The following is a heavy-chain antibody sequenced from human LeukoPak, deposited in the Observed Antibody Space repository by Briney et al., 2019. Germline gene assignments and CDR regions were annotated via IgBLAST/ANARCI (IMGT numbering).Heavy chain of an antibody. D-gene: IGHD6-6*01. V-gene: IGHV3-30*04. J-gene: IGHJ4*02. CDR3: AKDPPLAPRQLTYFDY. CDR2: ISSDGNDK. CDR1: GFTFSSYP. Sequence: PGGSLRLSCAASGFTFSSYPIHWVRQAPGKGLEWVAVISSDGNDKSYADSVRGRFTISRDNSKNTLYLQMNSLRVEDTAVYYCAKDPPLAPRQLTYFDYWGQGTLVTVSS.